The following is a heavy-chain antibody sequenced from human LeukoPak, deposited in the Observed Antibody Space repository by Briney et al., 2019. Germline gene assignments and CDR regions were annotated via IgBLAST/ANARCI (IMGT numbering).Heavy chain of an antibody. J-gene: IGHJ4*02. V-gene: IGHV1-69*04. D-gene: IGHD3-22*01. CDR1: GGTFSSYA. CDR2: IIPILGIP. Sequence: GASVKVSCKASGGTFSSYAISWLRQAPGQGLEWMGRIIPILGIPKYAQKFQGRVTITADKSTSTAYMELSSLRSEDTAVYYCARGHSVDSNPDYWGEGTLVTVSS. CDR3: ARGHSVDSNPDY.